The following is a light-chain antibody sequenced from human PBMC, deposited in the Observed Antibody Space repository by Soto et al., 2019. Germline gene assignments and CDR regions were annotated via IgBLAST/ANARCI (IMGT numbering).Light chain of an antibody. J-gene: IGLJ2*01. CDR2: LEGSGSY. CDR3: ETWDNNGVV. CDR1: SGHSSYI. Sequence: QPVLTQSSSASASLGSSVKLTCTLSSGHSSYIIAWHQQQPGKAPRYLMKLEGSGSYNKGSGVPDRISGSSSGADRYLTISNLQSEDEADYYCETWDNNGVVFGGGTQLTVL. V-gene: IGLV4-60*03.